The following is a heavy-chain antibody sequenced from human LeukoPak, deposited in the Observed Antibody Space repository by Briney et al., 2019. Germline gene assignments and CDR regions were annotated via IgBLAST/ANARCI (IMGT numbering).Heavy chain of an antibody. D-gene: IGHD3-10*01. CDR3: ARLSVWFGELYTFDY. J-gene: IGHJ4*02. CDR1: GYTFTSYG. Sequence: ASVKVSCKASGYTFTSYGISWVRQAPGQGLEWMGWISAYNGNTNYAQKLQGRVTMTTDTSTSTAYMELRSLRSDDTAVYYCARLSVWFGELYTFDYWGQGTLVTVSS. V-gene: IGHV1-18*01. CDR2: ISAYNGNT.